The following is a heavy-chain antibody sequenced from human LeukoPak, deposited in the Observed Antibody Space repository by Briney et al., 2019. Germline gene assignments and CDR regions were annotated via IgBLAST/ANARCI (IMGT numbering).Heavy chain of an antibody. V-gene: IGHV3-23*01. J-gene: IGHJ4*02. CDR1: GFTFSSYA. CDR2: ISGSGGST. CDR3: AKDLIEYYYDSSGGYYFDY. Sequence: GGSLRLSCAASGFTFSSYAMSWVRQAPGEGLEWVSAISGSGGSTYYADSVKGRFTISRDNSKNTLYLQMNSLRAEDTAVYYCAKDLIEYYYDSSGGYYFDYWGQGTLVTVSS. D-gene: IGHD3-22*01.